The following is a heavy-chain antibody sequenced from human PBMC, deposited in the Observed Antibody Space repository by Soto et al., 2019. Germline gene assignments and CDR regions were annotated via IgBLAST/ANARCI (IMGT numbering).Heavy chain of an antibody. CDR3: TRDLREQGRWNDYGDSHLGY. Sequence: QVQLVESGGGVVQPGRSLRLSCAASGFTFSSYAMHWVRQAPGKGLEWVAVISYDGSNKYYADSVKGRFTISRDNSKNTLYMKMNSLRAKDTAVYYCTRDLREQGRWNDYGDSHLGYSGQGTLVTDCS. J-gene: IGHJ4*02. CDR2: ISYDGSNK. CDR1: GFTFSSYA. D-gene: IGHD4-17*01. V-gene: IGHV3-30-3*01.